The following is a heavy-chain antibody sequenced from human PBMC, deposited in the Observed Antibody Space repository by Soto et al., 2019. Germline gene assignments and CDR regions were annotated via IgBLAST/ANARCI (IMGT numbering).Heavy chain of an antibody. J-gene: IGHJ3*02. CDR2: INSGGSSI. CDR1: GFTFSSYE. Sequence: GGSLRLSCAASGFTFSSYEMDWVRQAPGKGLEWVAYINSGGSSIYYGDSVKGRFTISRDNAKNSLYLQMNSLRAEDTAVYYCAKEKSVTNSGYDAFDIWGQGTMVTVS. V-gene: IGHV3-48*03. CDR3: AKEKSVTNSGYDAFDI. D-gene: IGHD5-12*01.